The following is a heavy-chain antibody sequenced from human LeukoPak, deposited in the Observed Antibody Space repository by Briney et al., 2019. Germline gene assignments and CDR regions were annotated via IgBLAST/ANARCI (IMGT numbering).Heavy chain of an antibody. CDR2: IIPIFGTA. CDR3: ASGRGYSYGPTTYYFDY. J-gene: IGHJ4*02. CDR1: GGTFSSYA. Sequence: ASVKVSCKASGGTFSSYAISWVRQAPGQGLEWMGRIIPIFGTANYAQKFQGRVTITTDESTSTAYMELSSLRSEDTAVYYCASGRGYSYGPTTYYFDYWGQGTLVTVSS. V-gene: IGHV1-69*05. D-gene: IGHD5-18*01.